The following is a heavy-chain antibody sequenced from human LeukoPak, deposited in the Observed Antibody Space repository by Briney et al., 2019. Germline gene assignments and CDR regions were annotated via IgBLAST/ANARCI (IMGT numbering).Heavy chain of an antibody. D-gene: IGHD2-8*01. CDR2: IIPIFGTA. V-gene: IGHV1-69*06. CDR1: GFTFSSYA. CDR3: ARDRADGYMDV. J-gene: IGHJ6*03. Sequence: PGGSLRLSCAASGFTFSSYAISWVRQAPGQGLEWMGGIIPIFGTANYAQKFQGRVTITADKSTSTAYMELSSLRSEDTAVYYCARDRADGYMDVWGKGTTVTVSS.